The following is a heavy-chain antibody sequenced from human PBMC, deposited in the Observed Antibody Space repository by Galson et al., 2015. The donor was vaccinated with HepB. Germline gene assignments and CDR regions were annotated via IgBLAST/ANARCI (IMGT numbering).Heavy chain of an antibody. CDR1: GFSFNKFV. Sequence: SLRLSCAASGFSFNKFVMNWVRQAPGKGLEWVSGISDSGSSTYYADSVKGRFAISRDNSKYTLYLQMNSLRAEDTAVYYCASDYGDLRPYYFDYWSQGALVTVSS. CDR2: ISDSGSST. V-gene: IGHV3-23*01. D-gene: IGHD4-17*01. J-gene: IGHJ4*02. CDR3: ASDYGDLRPYYFDY.